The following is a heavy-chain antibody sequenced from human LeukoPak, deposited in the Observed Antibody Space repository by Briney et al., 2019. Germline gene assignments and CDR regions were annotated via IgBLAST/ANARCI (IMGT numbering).Heavy chain of an antibody. V-gene: IGHV1-18*01. Sequence: GASVKVSCKASGYTFTSYGISWVRQAPGQGLEWMGWIITYNGNTNYAQKLQGRVTMTTDTSTSTAYMELGSLTSDDTAMYYCARGGPFSIAADRVYYFDYWGQGTLVTVSS. D-gene: IGHD6-13*01. CDR3: ARGGPFSIAADRVYYFDY. CDR2: IITYNGNT. J-gene: IGHJ4*02. CDR1: GYTFTSYG.